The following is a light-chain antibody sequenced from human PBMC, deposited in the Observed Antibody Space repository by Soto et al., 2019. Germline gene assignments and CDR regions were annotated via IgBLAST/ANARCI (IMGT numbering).Light chain of an antibody. J-gene: IGKJ4*01. Sequence: IRMTQSPSSLSASTGDRVTITCRASQGISSYLAWYQQKPGKAPKLLIYAASTLQSGVPSRFSGSGSGTDFTLTISCLQSEDFATYYCQQYYSYPPAFGGGTKVEIK. CDR1: QGISSY. V-gene: IGKV1-8*01. CDR2: AAS. CDR3: QQYYSYPPA.